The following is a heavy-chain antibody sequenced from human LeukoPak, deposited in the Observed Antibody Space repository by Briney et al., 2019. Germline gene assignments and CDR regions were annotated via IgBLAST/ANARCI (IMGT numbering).Heavy chain of an antibody. D-gene: IGHD6-13*01. CDR1: GYTFTGYY. CDR3: ALPGIAAAGPDY. V-gene: IGHV1-2*02. Sequence: ASVRVSCKASGYTFTGYYMHWVRQAPGQGLEWMGWINPNSGGTNYAQKFQGRVTMTRDTSISTAYMELSRLRSDDTAVYYCALPGIAAAGPDYWGQGTLVTVSS. J-gene: IGHJ4*02. CDR2: INPNSGGT.